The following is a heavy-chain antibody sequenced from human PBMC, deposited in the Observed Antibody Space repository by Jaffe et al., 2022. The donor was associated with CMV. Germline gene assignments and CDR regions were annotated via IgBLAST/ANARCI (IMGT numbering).Heavy chain of an antibody. CDR2: INPNSGGT. CDR1: GYTFTGYY. Sequence: QVQLVQSGAEVKKPGASVKVSCKASGYTFTGYYMHWVRQAPGQGLEWMGWINPNSGGTNYAQKFQGWVTMTRDTSISTAYMELSRLRSDDTAVYYCARSSGGARDFWSGYYDVFPLDYWGQGTLVTVSS. V-gene: IGHV1-2*04. J-gene: IGHJ4*02. D-gene: IGHD3-3*01. CDR3: ARSSGGARDFWSGYYDVFPLDY.